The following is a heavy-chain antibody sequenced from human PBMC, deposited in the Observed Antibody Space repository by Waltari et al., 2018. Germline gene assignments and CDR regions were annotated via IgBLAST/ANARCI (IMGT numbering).Heavy chain of an antibody. V-gene: IGHV4-59*01. CDR1: GGSISSYY. CDR3: ARGGPGHGDYYFDY. J-gene: IGHJ4*02. Sequence: QVQLQESGPGLVKPSETLSLPCTVSGGSISSYYWSWIRQPPGKGLEWIGYIYYSGSTNYNPSLKSRVTIPVDTSKNQFSLKLSSVTAADTAVDYCARGGPGHGDYYFDYWGQGILVTVSS. D-gene: IGHD4-17*01. CDR2: IYYSGST.